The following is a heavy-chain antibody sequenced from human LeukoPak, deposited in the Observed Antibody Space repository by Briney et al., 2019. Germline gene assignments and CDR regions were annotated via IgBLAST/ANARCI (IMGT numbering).Heavy chain of an antibody. V-gene: IGHV5-51*01. D-gene: IGHD3-16*01. CDR2: IYPGDSDT. Sequence: GESLKISCKDSGYSFASFWIGWVRQMPTKGLEWMGIIYPGDSDTRYSPSFQGQVTISADKSISTAYLQWSSLRASDTAIYFCAYGKYYFDYWGQGTLVTVSS. CDR3: AYGKYYFDY. J-gene: IGHJ4*02. CDR1: GYSFASFW.